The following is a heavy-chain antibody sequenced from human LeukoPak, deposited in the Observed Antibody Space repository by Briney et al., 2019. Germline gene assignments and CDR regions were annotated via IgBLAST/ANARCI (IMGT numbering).Heavy chain of an antibody. V-gene: IGHV4-39*07. D-gene: IGHD1-1*01. J-gene: IGHJ6*03. Sequence: PSETLSLTCTVSGGSISSSSHYWAWIRQPPGKGLEWIGSSYYSGSTNHNPSLKSRVTISVDTSKNQFSLKLSSVTAADTAVYYCARVGQNKLKVTYYYYYMDVWGKGTTVTVSS. CDR3: ARVGQNKLKVTYYYYYMDV. CDR2: SYYSGST. CDR1: GGSISSSSHY.